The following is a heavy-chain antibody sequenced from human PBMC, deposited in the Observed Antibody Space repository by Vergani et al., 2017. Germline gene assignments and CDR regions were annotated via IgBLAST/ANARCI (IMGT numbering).Heavy chain of an antibody. D-gene: IGHD2-21*01. J-gene: IGHJ3*02. CDR1: GFTFSSYS. CDR3: ARGCGGDCYDAFDI. Sequence: EVQLVESGGGLVQPGGSLRLSCAASGFTFSSYSMNWVRQAPGKGLEWVSYISSSSSTIYYADSVKGRFTISRDNAKNSLYLQMNSLRDEDTAVYYCARGCGGDCYDAFDIWGQGTMVTVSS. V-gene: IGHV3-48*02. CDR2: ISSSSSTI.